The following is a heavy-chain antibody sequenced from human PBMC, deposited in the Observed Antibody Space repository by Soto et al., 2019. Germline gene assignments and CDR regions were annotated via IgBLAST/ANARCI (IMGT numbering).Heavy chain of an antibody. CDR2: ISWNSGSI. CDR1: GFTFDDYA. J-gene: IGHJ3*02. Sequence: EVQLVESGGGLVQPGRSLRLSCAASGFTFDDYAMHWVRQAPGKGLEWVSGISWNSGSIGYADSVKGRFTISRDNAKNSLYLQMNSLRAEDTALYYCAKDISDYIWGSYRYSSAFDIWGQGTMVTVSS. CDR3: AKDISDYIWGSYRYSSAFDI. V-gene: IGHV3-9*01. D-gene: IGHD3-16*02.